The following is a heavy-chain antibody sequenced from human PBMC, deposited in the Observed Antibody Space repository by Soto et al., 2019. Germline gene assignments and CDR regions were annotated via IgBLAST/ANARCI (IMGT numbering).Heavy chain of an antibody. Sequence: QVQLVQSGAEVKKPGASVRVSCKASGYRFTNFYMHWVRQAPGQGLEWMGRMNLDTGGTTYAQKFQGRVTMTRDTSINTAYMEVTNLESDDTAIYYCARDGNFAFRGYSFGFDFWGQGTLVTVSS. CDR1: GYRFTNFY. J-gene: IGHJ4*02. V-gene: IGHV1-2*06. D-gene: IGHD5-18*01. CDR3: ARDGNFAFRGYSFGFDF. CDR2: MNLDTGGT.